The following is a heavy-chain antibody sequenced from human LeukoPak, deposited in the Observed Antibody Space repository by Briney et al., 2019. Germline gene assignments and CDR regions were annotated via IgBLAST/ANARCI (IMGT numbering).Heavy chain of an antibody. Sequence: GGSLRLSCAASAFTFSSYDMNWVRQPPGKGLEWVSYISCSGTSIYYADSVKGRFTISRDNAQNSLYLQMNSLRAEDTAVYYCARGHYDFWSGSFWDVWGQGTTVTVSS. CDR3: ARGHYDFWSGSFWDV. J-gene: IGHJ6*02. CDR2: ISCSGTSI. CDR1: AFTFSSYD. D-gene: IGHD3-3*01. V-gene: IGHV3-48*03.